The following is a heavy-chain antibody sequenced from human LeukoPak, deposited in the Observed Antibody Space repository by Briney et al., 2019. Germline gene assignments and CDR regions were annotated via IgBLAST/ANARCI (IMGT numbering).Heavy chain of an antibody. J-gene: IGHJ6*03. CDR2: ISWNSGVI. Sequence: GRSLRLSCAASGFTFDDYAIHWVRQAPGKGREWVSGISWNSGVIRYADSVKGRFTISRDNAKNSLYLQMNSPRAEDTALYYCAKDLNPFHLYYMDVWGRGTTVTVSS. CDR1: GFTFDDYA. D-gene: IGHD2/OR15-2a*01. CDR3: AKDLNPFHLYYMDV. V-gene: IGHV3-9*01.